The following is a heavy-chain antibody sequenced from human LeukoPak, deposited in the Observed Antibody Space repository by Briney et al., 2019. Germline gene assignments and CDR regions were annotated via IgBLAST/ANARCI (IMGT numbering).Heavy chain of an antibody. V-gene: IGHV4-34*01. D-gene: IGHD5-24*01. CDR1: GGSFSGYY. Sequence: SETLSLTCAVYGGSFSGYYWSWIRQPPGKGLEWIGEINHSGSTNYNPSLKSRVTISVDTSKNQFSLKLSSVTAADTAVYYCARPDDGAFDFWGQGTMVTVST. CDR3: ARPDDGAFDF. J-gene: IGHJ3*01. CDR2: INHSGST.